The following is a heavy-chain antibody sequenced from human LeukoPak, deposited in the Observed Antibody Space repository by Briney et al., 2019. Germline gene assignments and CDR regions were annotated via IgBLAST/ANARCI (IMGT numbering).Heavy chain of an antibody. CDR3: ARALGSGSYYTGTRSRNCFDH. J-gene: IGHJ5*02. Sequence: ASVEVSCKASGYTFTSYGISWVRQAPGQGLEWMGWISAYNAKTNYAQKLQGRVTMTTDTSTSTAYMELRSLRSDDTAVYYCARALGSGSYYTGTRSRNCFDHWGQGTLVTVSS. CDR1: GYTFTSYG. V-gene: IGHV1-18*01. D-gene: IGHD3-10*01. CDR2: ISAYNAKT.